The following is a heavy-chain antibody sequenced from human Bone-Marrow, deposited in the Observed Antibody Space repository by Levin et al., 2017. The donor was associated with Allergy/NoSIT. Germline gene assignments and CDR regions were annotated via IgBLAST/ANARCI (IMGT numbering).Heavy chain of an antibody. CDR2: ISYDGSNK. J-gene: IGHJ6*02. Sequence: GGSLRLSCAASGFTFSSYGMHWVRQAPGKGLEWVAVISYDGSNKYYADSVKGRFTISRDNSKNTLYLQMNSLRAEDTAVYYCAKDDRESRTSDYYGMDVWGQGTTVTVSS. CDR3: AKDDRESRTSDYYGMDV. D-gene: IGHD1-14*01. CDR1: GFTFSSYG. V-gene: IGHV3-30*18.